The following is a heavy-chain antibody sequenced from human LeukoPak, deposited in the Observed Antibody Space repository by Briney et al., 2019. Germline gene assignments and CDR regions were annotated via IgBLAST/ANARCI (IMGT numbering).Heavy chain of an antibody. CDR3: ARAQSFHDYSND. CDR2: ISSSSTYI. D-gene: IGHD4-11*01. J-gene: IGHJ4*02. Sequence: PGGSLRLSCAASGFTFSSYSMNWVRQAPGKGLEWVSSISSSSTYIYYADSVKGRFTISRDNAKNSLYLQMNSLRAEDTAVYYCARAQSFHDYSNDWGQGTLVTVSS. CDR1: GFTFSSYS. V-gene: IGHV3-21*01.